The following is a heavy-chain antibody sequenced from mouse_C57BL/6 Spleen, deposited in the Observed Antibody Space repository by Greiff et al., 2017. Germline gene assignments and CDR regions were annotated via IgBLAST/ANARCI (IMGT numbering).Heavy chain of an antibody. CDR3: AREEGGYYDNAY. V-gene: IGHV1-80*01. CDR1: GYAFSSYW. CDR2: IYPGDGDT. D-gene: IGHD2-3*01. J-gene: IGHJ3*01. Sequence: VQLQESGAELVKPGASVKISCKASGYAFSSYWMNWVKQRPGKGLEWIGQIYPGDGDTNYNGKFKGKATLTADKSSSTAYMQLSSLTSEDSAVYFCAREEGGYYDNAYWGQGTLVTVSA.